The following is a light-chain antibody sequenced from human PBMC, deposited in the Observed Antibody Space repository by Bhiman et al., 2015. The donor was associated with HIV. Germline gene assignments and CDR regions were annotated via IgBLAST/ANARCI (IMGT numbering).Light chain of an antibody. J-gene: IGLJ2*01. Sequence: QSALTQPASVSGSPGHSITVSCTGTGSDIGGSDSVSWYQHHPGKAPKLIIYDVSKWPAGVSSRFSGSKSGNTASLAISGLQAEDEADYYCSSKTTSPTFHVLFGGGTKLTVL. CDR3: SSKTTSPTFHVL. CDR1: GSDIGGSDS. CDR2: DVS. V-gene: IGLV2-14*03.